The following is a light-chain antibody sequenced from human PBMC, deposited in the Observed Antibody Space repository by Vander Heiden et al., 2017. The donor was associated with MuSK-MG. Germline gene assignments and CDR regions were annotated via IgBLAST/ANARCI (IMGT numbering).Light chain of an antibody. CDR1: LSVSSSY. V-gene: IGKV3-20*01. CDR3: QQDSTSRT. CDR2: GAS. J-gene: IGKJ1*01. Sequence: EIVLTQSPGTLSLSPGARATLSCRASLSVSSSYLAWYQQKPGQAPRLLIYGASRRASGIPDRFSGSGSGTDFTLTISRLEPEDYAVYYWQQDSTSRTFGQGTKVEIK.